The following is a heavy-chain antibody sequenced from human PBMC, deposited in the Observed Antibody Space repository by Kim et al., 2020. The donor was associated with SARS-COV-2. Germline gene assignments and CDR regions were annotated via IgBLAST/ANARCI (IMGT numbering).Heavy chain of an antibody. V-gene: IGHV1-46*01. Sequence: ASVKVSCKASGYTFTSYYIHWVRQAPGQGLEWMGMINPSVGGATYAHSFQGRLAMTRDTSTTTVYMELSSLRSEDAAVYYCARGTAATGTRGVFDIWGQG. D-gene: IGHD6-13*01. J-gene: IGHJ3*02. CDR3: ARGTAATGTRGVFDI. CDR1: GYTFTSYY. CDR2: INPSVGGA.